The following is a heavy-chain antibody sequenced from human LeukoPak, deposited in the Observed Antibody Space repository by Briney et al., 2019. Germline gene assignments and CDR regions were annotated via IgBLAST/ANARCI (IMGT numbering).Heavy chain of an antibody. Sequence: GGSLRLSCEASGFTFSTYWMSWVRKAPGKGTECVANIKPDGSDKYYVDSMKGRFAISRDNAKNSLYLQMNNLRAEDTAVYYCAREEGISSSVPGAFDIWGQGTMVAVSS. J-gene: IGHJ3*02. CDR3: AREEGISSSVPGAFDI. D-gene: IGHD6-6*01. CDR2: IKPDGSDK. CDR1: GFTFSTYW. V-gene: IGHV3-7*01.